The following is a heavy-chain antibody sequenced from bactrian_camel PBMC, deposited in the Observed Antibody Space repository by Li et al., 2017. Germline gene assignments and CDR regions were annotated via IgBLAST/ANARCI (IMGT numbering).Heavy chain of an antibody. V-gene: IGHV3S6*01. J-gene: IGHJ4*01. D-gene: IGHD3*01. CDR1: GFTFSRYC. CDR2: IYTDNIA. Sequence: HVQLVESGGDLVQPGGSLRLSCATSGFTFSRYCMGWFRQAPGKGLEWVSNIYTDNIAHYADSVKGRFTISKDNSKSTLYLEMNSLKPEDTAVYFCTYDGWVERDGRCDSGDQGTQVTVS. CDR3: TYDGWVERDGRCDS.